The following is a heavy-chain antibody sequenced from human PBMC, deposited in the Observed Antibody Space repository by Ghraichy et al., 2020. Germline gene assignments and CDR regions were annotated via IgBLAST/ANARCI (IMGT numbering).Heavy chain of an antibody. V-gene: IGHV3-74*01. D-gene: IGHD3-9*01. CDR3: STLQLTGPDF. CDR1: GFRLSTYW. Sequence: LSLTCAASGFRLSTYWMHWVRQAPGKGLVWVSRIAVDARDTSHADSVKGRFTISRDDVENKIYLQMSNLRVEDTAMYYCSTLQLTGPDFWGQGTLVTVSS. J-gene: IGHJ4*02. CDR2: IAVDARDT.